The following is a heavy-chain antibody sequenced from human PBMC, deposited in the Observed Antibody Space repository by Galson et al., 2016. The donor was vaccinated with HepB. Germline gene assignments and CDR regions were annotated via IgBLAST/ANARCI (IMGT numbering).Heavy chain of an antibody. CDR2: ILHSGRA. J-gene: IGHJ4*02. D-gene: IGHD5-24*01. V-gene: IGHV4-4*02. CDR1: GASITSDDW. CDR3: ARQRRGGPSDY. Sequence: ETLSLTCTVSGASITSDDWWSWVRQPPGPGLEWIGQILHSGRANYTPSLGSRVTISVDRSSHHFSLRLTSVTAADTALFYCARQRRGGPSDYWGQGMLVIVSS.